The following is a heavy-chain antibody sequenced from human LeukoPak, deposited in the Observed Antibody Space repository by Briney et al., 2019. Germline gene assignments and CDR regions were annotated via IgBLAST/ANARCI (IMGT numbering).Heavy chain of an antibody. CDR2: IYPGDSDT. CDR3: ARLTGCSSTSCYDAFDI. Sequence: GESLKISXKGSGYSFTSYWIGWVRQMPGKGLEWKGIIYPGDSDTRYSPSFQGQVTISADKSISTAYLQWSSLKASDTAMYYCARLTGCSSTSCYDAFDIWGQGTMVTVSS. V-gene: IGHV5-51*01. J-gene: IGHJ3*02. D-gene: IGHD2-2*01. CDR1: GYSFTSYW.